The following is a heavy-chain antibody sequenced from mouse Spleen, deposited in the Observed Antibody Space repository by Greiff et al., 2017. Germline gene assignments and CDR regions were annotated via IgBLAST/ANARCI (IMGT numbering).Heavy chain of an antibody. CDR2: ILPGSGST. CDR3: ARRWNYYDGPYYAMDY. Sequence: VQRVESGAELMKPGASVKLSCKATGYTFTGYWIEWVKQRPGHGLEWIGEILPGSGSTNYNEKFKGKATFTADTSSNTAYMQLSSLTTEDSAIYYCARRWNYYDGPYYAMDYWGQGTSVTVSS. D-gene: IGHD1-1*01. J-gene: IGHJ4*01. V-gene: IGHV1-9*01. CDR1: GYTFTGYW.